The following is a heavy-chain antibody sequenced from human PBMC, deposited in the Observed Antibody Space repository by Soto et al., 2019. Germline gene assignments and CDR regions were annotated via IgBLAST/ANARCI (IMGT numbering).Heavy chain of an antibody. J-gene: IGHJ4*02. D-gene: IGHD1-1*01. CDR3: AREEIMGTRSFDY. V-gene: IGHV3-48*02. CDR2: ICSRSQTI. Sequence: EVQLVESGGGLVQPGGSLRLSCGVSEFTFSSYSMNWVRQAPGKGLEWLSYICSRSQTIFYADSVKGRFTISRDNVKNSLYLQMNSLRDEDTAVYFCAREEIMGTRSFDYWGQGTLVAVSS. CDR1: EFTFSSYS.